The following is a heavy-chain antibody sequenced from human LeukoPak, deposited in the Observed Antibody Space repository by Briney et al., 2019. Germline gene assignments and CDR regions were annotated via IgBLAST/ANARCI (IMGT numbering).Heavy chain of an antibody. CDR3: ASPYGDYEPDAFDI. CDR2: IRHDGTDQ. CDR1: GFTFS. Sequence: GGSLRLSCVGSGFTFSVHWVRQVPGKGLEWLTFIRHDGTDQHYADSVRGRFTISRDNSKNTLYLQMNSLRAEDTAVYYCASPYGDYEPDAFDIWGQGTMVTVSS. J-gene: IGHJ3*02. D-gene: IGHD4-17*01. V-gene: IGHV3-30*02.